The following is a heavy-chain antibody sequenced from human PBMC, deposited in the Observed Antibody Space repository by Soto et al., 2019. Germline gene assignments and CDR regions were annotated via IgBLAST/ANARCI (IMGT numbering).Heavy chain of an antibody. J-gene: IGHJ5*02. Sequence: QVQLVQSGAEVKKPGASVKVSCKASGYTFTAYYIHWVRQAPGQGLEWMGWINPDSGATNYVQKFQGWVTMTRDTSISTAYIDVTRLRSDDTAVYYCARGDGSGWPLKNNWFDPWGQGTLVTVSS. CDR1: GYTFTAYY. V-gene: IGHV1-2*04. CDR2: INPDSGAT. D-gene: IGHD6-19*01. CDR3: ARGDGSGWPLKNNWFDP.